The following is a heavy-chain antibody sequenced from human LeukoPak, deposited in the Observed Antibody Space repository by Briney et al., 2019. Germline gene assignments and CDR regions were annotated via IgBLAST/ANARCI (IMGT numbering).Heavy chain of an antibody. CDR2: INHSGST. D-gene: IGHD1-1*01. V-gene: IGHV4-34*01. J-gene: IGHJ6*04. CDR3: ARVPRGTYYYGVDV. Sequence: SETLSLTCAVYGGSFSGYYWSWIRQPPGKGLEWIGEINHSGSTNYNPSLKSRVTISVDTSKNQFSLKLSSVTAADTVVYYCARVPRGTYYYGVDVWGKGTTVTVSS. CDR1: GGSFSGYY.